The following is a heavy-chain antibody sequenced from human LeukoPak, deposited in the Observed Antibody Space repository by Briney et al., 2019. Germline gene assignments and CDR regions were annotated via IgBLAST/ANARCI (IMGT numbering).Heavy chain of an antibody. Sequence: GRSLRLSCAASGFTFSSYAMHWVRQAPGKGLEWVAVISYDGSNKYYADSVKGRFTISRDNSKNTLYLQMNSLRAEDTAVYYCARYGGYDYVWGSYRYASGYFDYWGQGTLVTVSS. CDR3: ARYGGYDYVWGSYRYASGYFDY. D-gene: IGHD3-16*02. CDR2: ISYDGSNK. J-gene: IGHJ4*02. CDR1: GFTFSSYA. V-gene: IGHV3-30-3*01.